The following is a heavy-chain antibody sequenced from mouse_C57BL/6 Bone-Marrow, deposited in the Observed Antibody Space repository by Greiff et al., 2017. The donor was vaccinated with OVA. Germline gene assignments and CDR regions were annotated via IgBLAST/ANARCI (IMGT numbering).Heavy chain of an antibody. CDR2: INPGSGGT. J-gene: IGHJ3*01. V-gene: IGHV1-54*01. CDR3: AREGDGYAWFAY. D-gene: IGHD2-2*01. CDR1: GYAFTNYL. Sequence: VKLQESGAELVRPGTSVKVSCKASGYAFTNYLIEWVKQRPGQGLEWIGVINPGSGGTNYNEKFKGKATLTADKSSSTAYMQLSRLTSEDSAVYFCAREGDGYAWFAYWCQGTLVTVSA.